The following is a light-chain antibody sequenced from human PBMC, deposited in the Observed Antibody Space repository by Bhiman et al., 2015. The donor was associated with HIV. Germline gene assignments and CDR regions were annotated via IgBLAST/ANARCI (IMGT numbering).Light chain of an antibody. CDR1: SSDIGFYDY. V-gene: IGLV2-23*02. CDR2: EVN. J-gene: IGLJ2*01. CDR3: CSYAGSDTLEV. Sequence: QSALTQPASVSGSPGQSITISCTGTSSDIGFYDYVSWYQQHPGKAPKLMIYEVNKRPSGVSNRFSGSKSGNTASLTISGLRAEDEADYYCCSYAGSDTLEVFGGGTKLTVL.